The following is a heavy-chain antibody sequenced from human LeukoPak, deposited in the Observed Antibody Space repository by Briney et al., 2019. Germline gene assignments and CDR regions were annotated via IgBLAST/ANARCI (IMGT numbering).Heavy chain of an antibody. CDR1: GFTFSSFA. V-gene: IGHV3-30*18. D-gene: IGHD1-14*01. CDR3: AKDPGGYYFDN. CDR2: ISFEGRNK. J-gene: IGHJ4*02. Sequence: SGKSLRLSCAASGFTFSSFAMHWVRQAPGKGREWVAVISFEGRNKYYADSLKGRFTISRDNSKNTLYLQMNSLRGEDTAVYYCAKDPGGYYFDNWGQGTVVTVSS.